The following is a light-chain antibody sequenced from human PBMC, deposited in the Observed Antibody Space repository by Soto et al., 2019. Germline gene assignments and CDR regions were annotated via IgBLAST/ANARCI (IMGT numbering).Light chain of an antibody. V-gene: IGKV1-27*01. CDR1: QGISNY. CDR3: QNYNSAPRT. CDR2: AAS. Sequence: DIQMTQSPSSLSASVGDRVTITCRASQGISNYLAWYQKKPGKVPRLLIYAASTLQSGAPSRFSGSGSGTDFTITISSLQPEDVATDYCQNYNSAPRTFGQGTKVEIK. J-gene: IGKJ1*01.